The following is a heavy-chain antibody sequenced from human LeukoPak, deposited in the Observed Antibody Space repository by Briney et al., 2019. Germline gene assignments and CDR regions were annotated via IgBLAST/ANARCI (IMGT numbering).Heavy chain of an antibody. Sequence: PSETLSLTCTDSGGSIRSSSYYWGWIRQPPGKGLEWIGSIYYSGSTYYNPSLKSRVTISVDTSKNQFSLKLSSVTAADTAVYYCARLSRRDGYNPDYWGQGTLVTVSS. CDR1: GGSIRSSSYY. D-gene: IGHD5-24*01. CDR3: ARLSRRDGYNPDY. V-gene: IGHV4-39*01. J-gene: IGHJ4*02. CDR2: IYYSGST.